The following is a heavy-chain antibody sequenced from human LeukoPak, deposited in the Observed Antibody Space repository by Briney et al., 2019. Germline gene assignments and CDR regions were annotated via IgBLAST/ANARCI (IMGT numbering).Heavy chain of an antibody. V-gene: IGHV3-30*02. CDR3: AKDRQRALAVAGTGYFDY. D-gene: IGHD6-19*01. CDR2: IRYDGSNK. CDR1: GFTFSSYA. Sequence: GGSLRLSCAASGFTFSSYAMSWVRQAPGKGLEWVAFIRYDGSNKYYADSVKGRFTISRDNSKNTLYLQMNSLRAEDTAVYYCAKDRQRALAVAGTGYFDYWGQGTLVTVSS. J-gene: IGHJ4*02.